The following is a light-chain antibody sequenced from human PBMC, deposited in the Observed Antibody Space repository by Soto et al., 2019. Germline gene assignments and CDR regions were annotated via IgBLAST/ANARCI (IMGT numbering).Light chain of an antibody. CDR1: SSDVGSYNL. Sequence: QSALTQPASVSGSPGQSITISCTGTSSDVGSYNLVSWYQQHPGKAPKLMIYEGSKRPSGVSNRLSGSKSGNTASLTISGLQAEDEADYYCCSYAGSSTPVVCVGGTKLTVL. J-gene: IGLJ2*01. CDR3: CSYAGSSTPVV. CDR2: EGS. V-gene: IGLV2-23*01.